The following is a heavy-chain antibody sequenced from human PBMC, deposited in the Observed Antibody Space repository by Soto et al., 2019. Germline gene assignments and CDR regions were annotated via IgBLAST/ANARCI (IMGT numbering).Heavy chain of an antibody. J-gene: IGHJ4*02. D-gene: IGHD3-10*01. Sequence: QVQLVESGGGVVQPGRSLRLSCAASGFPFTTYGMHWVREGPGKGLEWVAVISYDGSNTYYADSVKGRFTISRDNSKNTLYLQMNSLRPEDTALYYCVGGQYYFDSRGQGTLVTVS. CDR3: VGGQYYFDS. CDR2: ISYDGSNT. CDR1: GFPFTTYG. V-gene: IGHV3-30*03.